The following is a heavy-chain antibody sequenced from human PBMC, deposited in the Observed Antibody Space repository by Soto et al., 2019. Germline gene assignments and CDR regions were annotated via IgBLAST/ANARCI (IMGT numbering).Heavy chain of an antibody. CDR1: GGSISSYY. Sequence: SETLSLTCTVSGGSISSYYWSWIRQPAGKGLEWIGRIYTSGSTNYNPSLKSRVTMSVDTSKNQFSLKLSSVTAADTAVYYCARDGNSKQLVRVYYYYGMDAWGQGTTVTVSS. D-gene: IGHD6-13*01. J-gene: IGHJ6*02. CDR2: IYTSGST. CDR3: ARDGNSKQLVRVYYYYGMDA. V-gene: IGHV4-4*07.